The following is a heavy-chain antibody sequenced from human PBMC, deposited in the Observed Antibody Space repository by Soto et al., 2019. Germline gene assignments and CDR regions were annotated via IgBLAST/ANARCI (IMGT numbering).Heavy chain of an antibody. CDR1: GYTFTSYD. J-gene: IGHJ5*02. CDR3: ARGTRFYDFWSGSPLFDP. Sequence: ASVKVSCKASGYTFTSYDINWVRQATGQGLEWMGWMNPNSGNTGYAQKFQGRVTMTRNTSISTAYMELSSLRSEDTAVYYCARGTRFYDFWSGSPLFDPWGQGTQVTVSS. V-gene: IGHV1-8*01. CDR2: MNPNSGNT. D-gene: IGHD3-3*01.